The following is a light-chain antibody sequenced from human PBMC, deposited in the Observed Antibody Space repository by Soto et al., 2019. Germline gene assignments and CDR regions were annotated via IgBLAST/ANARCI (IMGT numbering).Light chain of an antibody. V-gene: IGKV3-15*01. CDR2: GAS. Sequence: EIVLTQSPGTLSLSPGERATLSCRASQSISTFLAWYQQKPGQAPRLLIYGASTRATGIPARFSGSGSGTDFTLTISSLQPEDFATYYCQQSITFGPGTKVDIK. CDR1: QSISTF. CDR3: QQSIT. J-gene: IGKJ3*01.